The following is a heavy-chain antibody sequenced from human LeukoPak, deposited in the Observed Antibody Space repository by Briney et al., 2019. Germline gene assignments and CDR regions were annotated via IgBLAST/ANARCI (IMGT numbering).Heavy chain of an antibody. J-gene: IGHJ4*02. CDR1: GCTFTSYG. D-gene: IGHD3-22*01. V-gene: IGHV1-18*01. CDR2: ISDYNGNT. Sequence: ASVKVSCKASGCTFTSYGISWVRQAPGQGLEWMGWISDYNGNTNYAQKLQGRVTMTTDTSTSTAYMELRSLRSDDTAVYYCARSGAYYYDSSGYYAVGYWGQGTLVTVSS. CDR3: ARSGAYYYDSSGYYAVGY.